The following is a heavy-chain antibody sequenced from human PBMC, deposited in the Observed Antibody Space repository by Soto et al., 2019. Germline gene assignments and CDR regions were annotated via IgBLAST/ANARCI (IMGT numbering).Heavy chain of an antibody. CDR3: ARGPGYSSSPGMDV. CDR1: GGSFSGYY. CDR2: INHSGST. Sequence: SETLSLTCAVYGGSFSGYYWSWIRQPPGKGLEWIGEINHSGSTNYNPSLKSRVTISVDTSKNQFSLKLSSVTAADTAVYYCARGPGYSSSPGMDVWGQGTTVTVSS. J-gene: IGHJ6*02. V-gene: IGHV4-34*01. D-gene: IGHD6-6*01.